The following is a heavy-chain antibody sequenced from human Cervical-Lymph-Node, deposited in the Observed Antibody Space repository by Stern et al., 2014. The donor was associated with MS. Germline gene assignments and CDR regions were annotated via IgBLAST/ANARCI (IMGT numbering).Heavy chain of an antibody. J-gene: IGHJ4*02. V-gene: IGHV4-59*01. CDR3: ARAVAGNFDY. CDR1: GGSISSYY. CDR2: IYYSGST. Sequence: QVQLQESGPGLVKPSETLSLTCTVSGGSISSYYWSWIRQPPGKGLELIGYIYYSGSTNYNPSLKSRVTISVDTSKNQFSLKLSSVTAADTAVYYCARAVAGNFDYWGQGTLVTVSS. D-gene: IGHD6-19*01.